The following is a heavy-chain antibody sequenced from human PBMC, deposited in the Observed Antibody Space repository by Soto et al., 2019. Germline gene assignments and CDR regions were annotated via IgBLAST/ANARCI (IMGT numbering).Heavy chain of an antibody. J-gene: IGHJ5*01. CDR2: IHPSGDTT. Sequence: QVQLVQSGAEVKEPGASVKVSCKASGFTFQNYHMHWVRQAPGQGLEWMGIIHPSGDTTTYAQTFKGRLAMTRDTCTRTGYVEWSRLASEEPVVYYCARVVWGWWTVGSWGQGSLISVSS. CDR1: GFTFQNYH. D-gene: IGHD3-16*01. CDR3: ARVVWGWWTVGS. V-gene: IGHV1-46*02.